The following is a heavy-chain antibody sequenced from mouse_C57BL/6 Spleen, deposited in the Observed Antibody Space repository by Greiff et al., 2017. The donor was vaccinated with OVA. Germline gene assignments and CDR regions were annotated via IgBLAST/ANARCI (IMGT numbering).Heavy chain of an antibody. J-gene: IGHJ4*01. Sequence: VQLQESGAELVRPGASVKLSCKASGYTFTDYYINWVKQRPGQGLEWIARIYPGSGNTYYNEKFKGKATLTAEKSSSTAYMQLSSLTSEDSAVYFCAKEVYDGTMMDYWGQGTSVTVSS. CDR2: IYPGSGNT. CDR1: GYTFTDYY. V-gene: IGHV1-76*01. CDR3: AKEVYDGTMMDY. D-gene: IGHD2-3*01.